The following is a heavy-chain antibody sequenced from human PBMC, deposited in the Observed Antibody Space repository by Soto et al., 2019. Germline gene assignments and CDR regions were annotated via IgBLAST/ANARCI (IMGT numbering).Heavy chain of an antibody. D-gene: IGHD2-15*01. CDR2: IIPIFGTA. CDR1: GGTFSSYA. CDR3: ARERGYCSGGSCSAEYFQH. J-gene: IGHJ1*01. Sequence: QVQLVQSGAEVKKPGSSVKVSCKASGGTFSSYAISWVRQAPGQGLEWMGGIIPIFGTANYAQKFQGRVTITADESTSTAYMELSRLRSEDTAVYYCARERGYCSGGSCSAEYFQHWGQGTLVTVSS. V-gene: IGHV1-69*12.